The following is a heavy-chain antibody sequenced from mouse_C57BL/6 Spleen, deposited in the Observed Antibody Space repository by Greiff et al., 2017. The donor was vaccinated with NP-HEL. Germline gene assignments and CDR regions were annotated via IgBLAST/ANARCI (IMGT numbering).Heavy chain of an antibody. CDR3: ARWTTVVEDYAMDY. Sequence: VQLQESGASVKISCKASGYAFSSYWMNWVKQRPGKGLEWIGQIYPGDGDTNYNGKFKGKATLTADKSSSTAYMQLSSLTSEDSAVYFCARWTTVVEDYAMDYWGQGTSVTVSS. CDR2: IYPGDGDT. D-gene: IGHD1-1*01. CDR1: GYAFSSYW. J-gene: IGHJ4*01. V-gene: IGHV1-80*01.